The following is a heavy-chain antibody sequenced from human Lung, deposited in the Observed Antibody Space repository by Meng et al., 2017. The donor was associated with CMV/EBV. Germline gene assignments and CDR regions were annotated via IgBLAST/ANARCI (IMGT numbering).Heavy chain of an antibody. CDR3: ARAQYYYDSSAFFEY. Sequence: SETLSLTCTVSGGSINSGGYYWSWIRQHPGKGLEWIGHIYRSGTTSYNPSLKSRVSISVDTSKKQFSLKLSSTTAADTAVYYCARAQYYYDSSAFFEYWGQGAXVTVYS. J-gene: IGHJ4*02. V-gene: IGHV4-31*03. CDR1: GGSINSGGYY. CDR2: IYRSGTT. D-gene: IGHD3-22*01.